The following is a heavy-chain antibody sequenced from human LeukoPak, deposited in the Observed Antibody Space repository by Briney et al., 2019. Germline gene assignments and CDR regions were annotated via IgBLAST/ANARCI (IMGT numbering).Heavy chain of an antibody. CDR1: GGPISSYY. J-gene: IGHJ4*02. D-gene: IGHD3-22*01. CDR2: IYHSGST. CDR3: ARFIYDSGGYYLDD. Sequence: PSETLSLTCTVSGGPISSYYWSWIRQSPGKGLEWIGYIYHSGSTQCNPALKSRVTMSVDTSKNQFSLKLSSVTAADTAIYYSARFIYDSGGYYLDDWGQGILVTVSS. V-gene: IGHV4-59*08.